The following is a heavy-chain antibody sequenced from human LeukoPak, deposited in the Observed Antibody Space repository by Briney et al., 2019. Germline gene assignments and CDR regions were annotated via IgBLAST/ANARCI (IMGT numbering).Heavy chain of an antibody. CDR1: GCTFSSYW. D-gene: IGHD6-13*01. Sequence: PGGSLRLSCAASGCTFSSYWMHWVRQAPGKGLVWVSRINSDGSSTSYADSVKGRFTISRDTAKNTLYLQMNSLRAEDTAVYYCARLAAAGQSTSFYYGMDVWGQGTTVTVSS. CDR2: INSDGSST. V-gene: IGHV3-74*01. J-gene: IGHJ6*02. CDR3: ARLAAAGQSTSFYYGMDV.